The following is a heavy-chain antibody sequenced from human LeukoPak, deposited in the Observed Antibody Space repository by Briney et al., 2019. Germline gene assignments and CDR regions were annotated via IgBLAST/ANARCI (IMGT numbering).Heavy chain of an antibody. V-gene: IGHV3-23*01. Sequence: GGSLRLSCAASGFTFSSYAMSWVRQAPGKGLEWVSAISGSGGSTYYADSVKGRFTISRDNSKNTLYLQMNSLRAEDTAVCYCAKDLSSSSSVVVVAAKHDYWGQGTLVTVSS. CDR2: ISGSGGST. J-gene: IGHJ4*02. D-gene: IGHD2-15*01. CDR3: AKDLSSSSSVVVVAAKHDY. CDR1: GFTFSSYA.